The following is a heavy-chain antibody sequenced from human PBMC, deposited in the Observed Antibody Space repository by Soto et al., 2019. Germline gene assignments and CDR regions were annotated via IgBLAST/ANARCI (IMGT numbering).Heavy chain of an antibody. Sequence: ASVKVSCKASGYTLKGYYFHWVLQVPGQGLEWMGWVNPDSGATNYTQRFQDRVTMTCDTSITTAYMELSSLTSDDTAVYYCARGTPYYDFWSGYAFDLWGQGTPVTVSS. D-gene: IGHD3-3*01. V-gene: IGHV1-2*02. CDR1: GYTLKGYY. CDR2: VNPDSGAT. CDR3: ARGTPYYDFWSGYAFDL. J-gene: IGHJ4*02.